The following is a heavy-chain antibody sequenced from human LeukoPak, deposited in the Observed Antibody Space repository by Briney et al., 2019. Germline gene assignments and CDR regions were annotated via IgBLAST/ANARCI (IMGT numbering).Heavy chain of an antibody. CDR2: SSASGDSP. J-gene: IGHJ1*01. CDR1: GFTFNNYA. V-gene: IGHV3-23*01. CDR3: AKGVYGSGSYREYFEQ. Sequence: PGGSLRLSCTASGFTFNNYAMSWVRQAPGKGLEWVSASSASGDSPYYADSVKGRFTISRDTSKNTLDLQMNSLRVGDTAVYYCAKGVYGSGSYREYFEQWGQGTLVTVSS. D-gene: IGHD3-10*01.